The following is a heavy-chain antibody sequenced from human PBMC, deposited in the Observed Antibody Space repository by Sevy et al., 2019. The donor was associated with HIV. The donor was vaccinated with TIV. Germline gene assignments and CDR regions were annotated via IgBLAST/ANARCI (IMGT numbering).Heavy chain of an antibody. Sequence: SETLSLTCTVSGGSISTSSYYWAWVRQPPGKGLEWIGTIYYSGNTYYNPSLKSRVTMSVDTSNNQFFLDLNSVAAADTAVYYCAGHRMIRGVINWFDPWGQGTLVTVSS. J-gene: IGHJ5*02. CDR3: AGHRMIRGVINWFDP. CDR1: GGSISTSSYY. D-gene: IGHD3-10*01. V-gene: IGHV4-39*01. CDR2: IYYSGNT.